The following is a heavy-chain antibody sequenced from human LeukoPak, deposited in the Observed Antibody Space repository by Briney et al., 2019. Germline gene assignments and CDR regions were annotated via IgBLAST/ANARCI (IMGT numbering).Heavy chain of an antibody. V-gene: IGHV1-2*02. CDR2: INPNSGGT. Sequence: ASVKVSCKASGYTFTGYYMHWVRQDPGQGLEWMGWINPNSGGTNYAQKFQGRVTMTRDTSISTAYMELSRLRSDDTAVYYCARDPSTVTTLXDYXXQGTXVTVSS. CDR3: ARDPSTVTTLXDY. D-gene: IGHD4-17*01. CDR1: GYTFTGYY. J-gene: IGHJ4*02.